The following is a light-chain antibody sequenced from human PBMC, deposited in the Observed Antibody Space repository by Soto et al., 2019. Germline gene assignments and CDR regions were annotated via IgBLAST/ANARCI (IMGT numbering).Light chain of an antibody. CDR1: QSVSSN. V-gene: IGKV3-15*01. CDR2: GVS. J-gene: IGKJ5*01. CDR3: QQYNNWPPIT. Sequence: EIVMTQSPATLSVFPGERATLSCRASQSVSSNLAWYQQKPGQAPRLLIYGVSTRATGTPARFSGSGSGTEFTLTISSLQSEYFAVYYCQQYNNWPPITFGQGTRLEIK.